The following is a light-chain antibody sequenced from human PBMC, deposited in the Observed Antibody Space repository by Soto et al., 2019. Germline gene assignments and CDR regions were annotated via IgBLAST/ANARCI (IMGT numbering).Light chain of an antibody. V-gene: IGLV2-23*03. CDR3: CSCAGSSTFYV. J-gene: IGLJ1*01. CDR1: SSDVGSYNL. CDR2: EGS. Sequence: QSVLTQPASVSGSPGQSITISCTGTSSDVGSYNLVSWYQQHPGKGPKLMIYEGSKRPSGVSNRFSGSKSGNTASLTISGLQAEDEADYYCCSCAGSSTFYVFGTGTKVTVL.